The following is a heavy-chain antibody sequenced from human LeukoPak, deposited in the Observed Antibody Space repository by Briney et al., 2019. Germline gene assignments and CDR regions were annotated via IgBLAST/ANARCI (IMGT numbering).Heavy chain of an antibody. J-gene: IGHJ5*02. CDR3: AKDRKTRLSSSFLSPWFDP. CDR2: ICGSGGST. Sequence: GGSLRLSCAASGFTFSSYAMSWVRQAPGKGLEWVSAICGSGGSTYYADSVKGRFTISRDNSKNTLYLQMNSQRAEDTAVYYCAKDRKTRLSSSFLSPWFDPWGQGTLSPSPQ. D-gene: IGHD6-13*01. V-gene: IGHV3-23*01. CDR1: GFTFSSYA.